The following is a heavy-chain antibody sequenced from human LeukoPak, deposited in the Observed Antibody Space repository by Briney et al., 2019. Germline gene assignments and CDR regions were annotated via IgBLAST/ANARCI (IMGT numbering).Heavy chain of an antibody. V-gene: IGHV4-39*07. CDR2: IYYSGST. CDR3: ARTRWYNWFDP. Sequence: PSETLSLTCTVSGGSISSSSYYWGWIRQPPGEGLEWIGSIYYSGSTYYNPSLKSRVTISVDTSKNQFSLKLSSVTAADTAVYYCARTRWYNWFDPWGQGTLVTVSS. D-gene: IGHD2-8*01. J-gene: IGHJ5*02. CDR1: GGSISSSSYY.